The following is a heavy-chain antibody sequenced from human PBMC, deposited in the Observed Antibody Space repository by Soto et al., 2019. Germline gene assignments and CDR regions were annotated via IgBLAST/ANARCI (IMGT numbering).Heavy chain of an antibody. CDR1: GGSISSYY. CDR3: ARHEEYSSSSAYDY. V-gene: IGHV4-59*08. CDR2: IYYSGST. D-gene: IGHD6-6*01. Sequence: SETLSLTCTVSGGSISSYYWSWIRQPPGKGLEWIGYIYYSGSTNYNPSLKSRVTISVDTSKNQFSLKLSSVTAADTAVYYCARHEEYSSSSAYDYWGQGTLVTVSS. J-gene: IGHJ4*02.